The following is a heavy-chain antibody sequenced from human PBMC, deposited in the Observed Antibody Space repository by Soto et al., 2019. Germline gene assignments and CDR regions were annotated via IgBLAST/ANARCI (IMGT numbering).Heavy chain of an antibody. CDR2: INHSGST. V-gene: IGHV4-34*01. CDR1: GGSFSGYY. J-gene: IGHJ6*02. CDR3: ARDNYYDSSGYYWLGYYYGMDV. Sequence: ETLSLTCAVYGGSFSGYYWSWIRQPPGKGLEWIGEINHSGSTNYNPSLKSRVTISVDTSKNQFSLKLSSVTAADTAVYYCARDNYYDSSGYYWLGYYYGMDVWGQGTTV. D-gene: IGHD3-22*01.